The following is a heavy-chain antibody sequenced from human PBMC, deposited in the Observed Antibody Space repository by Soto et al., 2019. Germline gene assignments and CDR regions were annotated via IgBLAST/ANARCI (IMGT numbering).Heavy chain of an antibody. D-gene: IGHD6-19*01. V-gene: IGHV3-30*18. CDR3: AKDRAVAGYYYYGMDV. CDR2: ISSDGSNK. J-gene: IGHJ6*02. CDR1: GFTFSSSG. Sequence: GGSLRLSCAASGFTFSSSGMHWVRQAPGKGLEWVAVISSDGSNKYYADSGKGRFTISRDNSKNTLYLQMNSLRAEDTAVYYCAKDRAVAGYYYYGMDVWGQGTTVTVSS.